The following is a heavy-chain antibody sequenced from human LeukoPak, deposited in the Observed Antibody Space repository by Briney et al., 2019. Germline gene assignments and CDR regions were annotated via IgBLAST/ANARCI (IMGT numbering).Heavy chain of an antibody. V-gene: IGHV4-4*09. CDR2: IYTSGST. Sequence: PSETLSLTCTVSGGSISSYYWSWIRQPPGKGLEWIGYIYTSGSTNYNPSLKSRVTISVDTSKNQLSLKLSSVTAADTAVYYCASRPGYCSGGSCYSPWYFDLWGRGTLVTVSS. J-gene: IGHJ2*01. CDR3: ASRPGYCSGGSCYSPWYFDL. CDR1: GGSISSYY. D-gene: IGHD2-15*01.